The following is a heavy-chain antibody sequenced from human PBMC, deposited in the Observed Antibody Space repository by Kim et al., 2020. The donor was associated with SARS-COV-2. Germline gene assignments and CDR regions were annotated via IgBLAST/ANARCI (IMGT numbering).Heavy chain of an antibody. V-gene: IGHV3-7*01. J-gene: IGHJ6*02. CDR2: IKQDGSEK. Sequence: WGSLRLSCAASGFTFSSSWVSWVRQAPGKGLEWVANIKQDGSEKYYVDSVKGRFTISRDHATNSRYLQMNRLRAEDTAVYYCASDSKGYSSSWYDPYYYYYYGMDVWGQGTTVTVSS. CDR3: ASDSKGYSSSWYDPYYYYYYGMDV. CDR1: GFTFSSSW. D-gene: IGHD6-13*01.